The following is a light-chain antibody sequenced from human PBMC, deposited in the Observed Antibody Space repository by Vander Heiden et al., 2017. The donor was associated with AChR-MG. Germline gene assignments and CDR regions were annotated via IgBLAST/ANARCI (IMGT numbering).Light chain of an antibody. CDR3: QSYDSSLGVVV. V-gene: IGLV1-40*01. J-gene: IGLJ2*01. CDR2: GDK. CDR1: PSNLGAFTG. Sequence: QSVLTQPPSVSGAPGQRVTISCTGSPSNLGAFTGSHWDQQRPGSAPKLLIYGDKNRPSGIPDRFSGSKSGSSASLAITGLQPEDEADYFCQSYDSSLGVVVFGGGTKVTVL.